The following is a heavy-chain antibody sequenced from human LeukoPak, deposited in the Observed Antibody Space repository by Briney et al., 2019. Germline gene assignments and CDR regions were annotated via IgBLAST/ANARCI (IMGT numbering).Heavy chain of an antibody. CDR3: ARGPRFLYYYMDV. CDR2: IYYSGST. CDR1: GESLSGFY. Sequence: SETLSLTCAVYGESLSGFYWTWIRQPPGKGLEWIGYIYYSGSTNYNPSLKSRVTISVDTSKNQFSLKLSSVTAADTAVYYCARGPRFLYYYMDVWGKGTTVTVSS. V-gene: IGHV4-59*01. J-gene: IGHJ6*03. D-gene: IGHD2-21*01.